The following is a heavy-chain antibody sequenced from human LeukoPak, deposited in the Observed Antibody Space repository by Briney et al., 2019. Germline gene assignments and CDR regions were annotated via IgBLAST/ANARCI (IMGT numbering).Heavy chain of an antibody. CDR1: GYTFTSYY. CDR2: INPSGGST. D-gene: IGHD3-10*01. Sequence: GASVKVPCKASGYTFTSYYMHWVRQAPGQGLEWMGIINPSGGSTSYAQKFQGRVTMTRDTSTSTVYMELSSLRSEDTAVYYCASGWFGELSYYWGQGTLVTVSS. J-gene: IGHJ4*02. V-gene: IGHV1-46*01. CDR3: ASGWFGELSYY.